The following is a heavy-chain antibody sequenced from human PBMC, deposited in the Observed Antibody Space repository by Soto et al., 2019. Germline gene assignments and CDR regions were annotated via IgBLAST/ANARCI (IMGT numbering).Heavy chain of an antibody. D-gene: IGHD7-27*01. J-gene: IGHJ6*03. CDR2: ISGSNDNI. Sequence: EVQLLESGGGLEQPGGSLRLSCVASGFTFSSYAMSWVRQAPGKGLEWVSGISGSNDNIHYADCVKGRFTISRDNSKNTLYQQMSSLRAENTAVYYCAKVLIWGSGYSRYMDVWGKGTTVAVAS. CDR3: AKVLIWGSGYSRYMDV. CDR1: GFTFSSYA. V-gene: IGHV3-23*01.